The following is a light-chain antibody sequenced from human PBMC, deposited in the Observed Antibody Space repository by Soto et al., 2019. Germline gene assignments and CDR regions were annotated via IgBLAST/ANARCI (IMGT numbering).Light chain of an antibody. Sequence: DIQMTQSPSTLSASVGDRVTITCRASQTISFSLAWYQQKPGKAPKLLIYDASTLQSGVPSRFSGSGSGTEFTFTISSLQPEDFASYYCQQLDSFPLTFGQGTRLEIK. CDR1: QTISFS. CDR2: DAS. V-gene: IGKV1-5*01. CDR3: QQLDSFPLT. J-gene: IGKJ5*01.